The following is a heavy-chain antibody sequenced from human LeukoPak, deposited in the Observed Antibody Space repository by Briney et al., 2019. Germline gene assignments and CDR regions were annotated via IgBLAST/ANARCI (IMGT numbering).Heavy chain of an antibody. V-gene: IGHV4-4*07. D-gene: IGHD3-22*01. CDR1: SGSYSSYY. Sequence: SETLSLTCTVSSGSYSSYYWNLIRQPSGKGLEWIGRIYITGSTNYNPSLKSRVTMSVDTSKNQFSLNLSSVTAADTAVYYCARGRGYYQDYWGQGTLVTVSS. CDR2: IYITGST. CDR3: ARGRGYYQDY. J-gene: IGHJ4*02.